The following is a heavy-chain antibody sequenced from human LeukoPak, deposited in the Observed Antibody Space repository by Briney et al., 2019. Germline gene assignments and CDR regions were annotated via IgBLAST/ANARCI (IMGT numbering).Heavy chain of an antibody. CDR2: INRSGST. J-gene: IGHJ4*02. CDR3: ARHIVATIFDY. V-gene: IGHV4-34*01. CDR1: GVSLSGYY. Sequence: TSETLSLTCAVYGVSLSGYYWSWIRQSPGKGLEWIGKINRSGSTNYNPSLKSRVTISVDTSKNQFSLKLSSVTAADTAVYYCARHIVATIFDYWGQGTLVTVSS. D-gene: IGHD5-12*01.